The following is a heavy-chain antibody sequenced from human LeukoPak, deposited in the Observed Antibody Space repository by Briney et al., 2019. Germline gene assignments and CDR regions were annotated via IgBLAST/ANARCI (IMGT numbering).Heavy chain of an antibody. D-gene: IGHD2-2*01. CDR2: IYYSGST. J-gene: IGHJ4*02. Sequence: SETLSLTCTVSGGSISSYYWSWIRQPPGKGLEWIGYIYYSGSTNYNPSLKSRVTISVDTSKNQFSLKLSSVTAADTAVYYCASIYASEPRFDYWGQGTLVTVSS. V-gene: IGHV4-59*01. CDR3: ASIYASEPRFDY. CDR1: GGSISSYY.